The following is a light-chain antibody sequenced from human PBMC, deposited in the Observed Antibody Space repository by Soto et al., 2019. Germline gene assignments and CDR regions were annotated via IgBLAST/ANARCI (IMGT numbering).Light chain of an antibody. Sequence: EIVLTQTPLSLRVTLGQPASISCRSSQSLVHSNGDTYFSWFQQRPGQPPRLLIYKISNRFSEVPDRFSGSGAGAVFTLRISRVEADDVGVYYCMQATHFPRAFGQGTKVEI. V-gene: IGKV2-24*01. CDR3: MQATHFPRA. CDR1: QSLVHSNGDTY. J-gene: IGKJ1*01. CDR2: KIS.